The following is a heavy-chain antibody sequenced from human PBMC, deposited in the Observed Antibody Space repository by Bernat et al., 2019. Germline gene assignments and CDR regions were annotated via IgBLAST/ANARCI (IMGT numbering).Heavy chain of an antibody. CDR3: AKDEGYSFRGLPNWLDP. CDR1: GFTFSSYA. J-gene: IGHJ5*02. V-gene: IGHV3-23*01. D-gene: IGHD5-18*01. Sequence: EVQLLESGGGLVQPGGSLRLSCAASGFTFSSYAMSWVRQAPGKGLEWVSAISGSGGSTYYADSVKGRFTISRDKSKYKLYLQMNSLRAEDTAVYYCAKDEGYSFRGLPNWLDPWCQGTLVTVSS. CDR2: ISGSGGST.